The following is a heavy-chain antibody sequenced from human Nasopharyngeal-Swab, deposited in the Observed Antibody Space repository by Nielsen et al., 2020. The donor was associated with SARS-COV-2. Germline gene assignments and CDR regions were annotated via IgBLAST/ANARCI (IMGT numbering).Heavy chain of an antibody. CDR2: IYHSGST. V-gene: IGHV4-4*02. J-gene: IGHJ4*02. D-gene: IGHD3-10*01. Sequence: VRQAPGKGLEWIGEIYHSGSTNYNPSLKSRVTISVDTSKNQFSLKLSSVTAADTAVYYCARHEGAGSGSFFDYWGQGTLVTVSS. CDR3: ARHEGAGSGSFFDY.